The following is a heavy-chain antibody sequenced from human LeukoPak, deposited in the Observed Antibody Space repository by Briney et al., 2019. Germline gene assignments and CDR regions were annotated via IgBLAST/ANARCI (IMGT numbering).Heavy chain of an antibody. J-gene: IGHJ3*02. CDR1: GYTFTSYY. D-gene: IGHD3-16*01. V-gene: IGHV1-46*01. Sequence: ASVKVSCKASGYTFTSYYMHWVRQAPGQGLEWMGIINPSGGSTSYAQKFQGRVTMTRDMSTSTVYMELSSLRSEDTAVYYCARKFGRGTFDIWGQGTLVTVSS. CDR2: INPSGGST. CDR3: ARKFGRGTFDI.